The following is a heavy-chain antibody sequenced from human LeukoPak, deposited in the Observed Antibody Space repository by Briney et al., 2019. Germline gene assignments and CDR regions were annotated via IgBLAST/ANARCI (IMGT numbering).Heavy chain of an antibody. Sequence: GASVKVSCKASGYTFTSYGISWVRQAPGQGLEWMGWISAYNGNTNYAQKLQGRVTMTTDTSTSTAYMELRSLRSDDTAVYYCARAGSSGWYGSYYGMDVWGQGTTVTVSS. V-gene: IGHV1-18*01. D-gene: IGHD6-19*01. CDR1: GYTFTSYG. CDR2: ISAYNGNT. J-gene: IGHJ6*02. CDR3: ARAGSSGWYGSYYGMDV.